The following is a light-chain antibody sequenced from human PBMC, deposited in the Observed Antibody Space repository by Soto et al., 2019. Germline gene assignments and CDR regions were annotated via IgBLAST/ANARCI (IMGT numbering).Light chain of an antibody. CDR2: AAS. Sequence: DIQMTQSPSSLSASVGDRVTITCRASRTAISYLNWYQQKPGKAPKLLIYAASSLQGGVPSRFSGSGSGTDCTLTISSLQPEDLAEYYCQQSYDTPYTFGQGTKVVIK. V-gene: IGKV1-39*01. CDR3: QQSYDTPYT. CDR1: RTAISY. J-gene: IGKJ2*01.